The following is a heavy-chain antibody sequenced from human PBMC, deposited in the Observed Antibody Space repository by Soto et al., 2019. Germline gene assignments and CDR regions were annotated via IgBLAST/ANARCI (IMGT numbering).Heavy chain of an antibody. D-gene: IGHD6-19*01. J-gene: IGHJ3*02. V-gene: IGHV3-53*01. CDR2: IYSGGST. Sequence: GGSLRLFCAASGFTVSSNYMSWVRQAPGKGLEWVSVIYSGGSTYYADSVKGRFTISRDNSKNTLYLQMNSLRAEDTAVYYCAREASSGWSGGDDAFDIWGQGTMVTVSS. CDR1: GFTVSSNY. CDR3: AREASSGWSGGDDAFDI.